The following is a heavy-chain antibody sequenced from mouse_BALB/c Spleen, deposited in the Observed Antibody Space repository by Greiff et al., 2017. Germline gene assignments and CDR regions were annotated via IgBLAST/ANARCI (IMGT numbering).Heavy chain of an antibody. CDR1: GFTFSSFG. V-gene: IGHV5-17*02. Sequence: EVKLMESGGGLVQPGGSRKLSCAASGFTFSSFGMHWVRQAPEKGLEWVAYISSGSSTIYYADTVKGRFTISRDNPKNTLFLQMTSLRSEDTAMYYCARDYYGSRGLDYWGQGTTLTVSS. J-gene: IGHJ2*01. D-gene: IGHD1-1*01. CDR2: ISSGSSTI. CDR3: ARDYYGSRGLDY.